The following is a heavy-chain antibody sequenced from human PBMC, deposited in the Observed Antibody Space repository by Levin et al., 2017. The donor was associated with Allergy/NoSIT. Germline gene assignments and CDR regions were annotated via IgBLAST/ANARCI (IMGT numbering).Heavy chain of an antibody. V-gene: IGHV4-59*01. CDR3: ARDQGSSGWYGWIDF. D-gene: IGHD3-22*01. CDR2: LYNSGRT. Sequence: MPGGSLRLSCAVSGDSISSYHWNWLRQPPGKELEWIGCLYNSGRTKYNPSLQSRVTISVDATKNQFSLKLSSVSASDTAVYYCARDQGSSGWYGWIDFWGQGTLVTVSS. J-gene: IGHJ5*01. CDR1: GDSISSYH.